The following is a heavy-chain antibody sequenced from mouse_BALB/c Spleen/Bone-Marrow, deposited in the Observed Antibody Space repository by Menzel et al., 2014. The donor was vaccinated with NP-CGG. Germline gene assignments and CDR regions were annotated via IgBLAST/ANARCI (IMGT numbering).Heavy chain of an antibody. CDR3: ARGSSYFDY. J-gene: IGHJ2*01. CDR1: GFTFSDYY. CDR2: ISDGGSYT. V-gene: IGHV5-4*02. D-gene: IGHD1-1*01. Sequence: EVQGVESGGGLVRPGGSLKLSCAASGFTFSDYYMYWVRQTPEKRLEWVATISDGGSYTYYPDSAKGRFTISRDNAKNNLYLQMSSLKSEDTAMYYCARGSSYFDYWGQGTTLTVSS.